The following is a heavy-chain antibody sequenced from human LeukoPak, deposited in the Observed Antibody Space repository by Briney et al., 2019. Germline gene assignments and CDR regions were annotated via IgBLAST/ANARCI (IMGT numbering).Heavy chain of an antibody. CDR3: AKGRGSSGSDYFDY. V-gene: IGHV3-23*01. CDR2: ISGGGDST. D-gene: IGHD6-19*01. CDR1: GFTFSSYA. Sequence: PGGSLRLSCAASGFTFSSYAMSWVRQAPGKGLESASGISGGGDSTYYAVSVRFTISRDNSKNTLFLQMNSLRAEDTAVYYCAKGRGSSGSDYFDYWGQGTLVTVSS. J-gene: IGHJ4*02.